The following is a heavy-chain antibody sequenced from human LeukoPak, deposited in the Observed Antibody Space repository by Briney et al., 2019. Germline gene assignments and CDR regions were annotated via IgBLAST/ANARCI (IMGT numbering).Heavy chain of an antibody. D-gene: IGHD3-10*01. CDR2: IYYSGST. J-gene: IGHJ4*02. V-gene: IGHV4-31*03. Sequence: SQTLSLTCTVSGGSISSGGYYWSWIRQHPGKGLEWIGYIYYSGSTYYNPSLKSRVTISVDTSKNQFSLKLSSVTAADTAVYYCARGPWFGELDFDYWGQGTLVTVSS. CDR3: ARGPWFGELDFDY. CDR1: GGSISSGGYY.